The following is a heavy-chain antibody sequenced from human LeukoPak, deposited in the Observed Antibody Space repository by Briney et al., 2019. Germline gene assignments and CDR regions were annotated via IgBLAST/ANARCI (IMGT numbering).Heavy chain of an antibody. Sequence: PSETLSLTCAVSGYSISIGYYWGWIRQPPGTGLEWIGSIYYSGSTHYNPSLKSRVTISVDMSQNQFSLKLSSVTAADTAVYYCARNDSSGYFDYWGQGTLVTVSS. D-gene: IGHD3-22*01. CDR2: IYYSGST. CDR3: ARNDSSGYFDY. V-gene: IGHV4-38-2*01. CDR1: GYSISIGYY. J-gene: IGHJ4*02.